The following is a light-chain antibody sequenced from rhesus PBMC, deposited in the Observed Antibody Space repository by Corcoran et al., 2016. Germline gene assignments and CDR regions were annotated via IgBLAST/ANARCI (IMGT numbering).Light chain of an antibody. V-gene: IGKV1-74*01. J-gene: IGKJ3*01. CDR2: KAS. CDR3: QHSYGTPFT. Sequence: DIQMTQSPSSLSASVGDRVTITCRASENVNNYLHWYQQKPGKAPKLLIYKASTLQSGVQSRFSGSGSGTDFTLTISSLQPEDFATYYCQHSYGTPFTFGPGTKLDIK. CDR1: ENVNNY.